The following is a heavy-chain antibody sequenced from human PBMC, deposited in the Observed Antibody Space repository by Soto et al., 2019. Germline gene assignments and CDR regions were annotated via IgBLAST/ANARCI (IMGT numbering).Heavy chain of an antibody. CDR1: GYTFTSYG. D-gene: IGHD6-19*01. V-gene: IGHV1-18*01. CDR3: AKEHGYSSGWDEFDY. J-gene: IGHJ4*02. CDR2: ISAYNGNT. Sequence: ASVKVSCKASGYTFTSYGISWVRQAPGQGLEWMGWISAYNGNTNYAQKLQGRVTMTTDTSTSTAYMELRSLRSDDTAVYYCAKEHGYSSGWDEFDYWGQGTLVTVSS.